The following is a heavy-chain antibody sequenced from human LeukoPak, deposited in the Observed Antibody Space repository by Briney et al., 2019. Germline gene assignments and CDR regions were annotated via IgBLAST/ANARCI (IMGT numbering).Heavy chain of an antibody. CDR2: IYYSGST. CDR1: GVSISSGGYY. D-gene: IGHD1-1*01. CDR3: ARDRNDWALDY. J-gene: IGHJ4*02. V-gene: IGHV4-31*03. Sequence: PSQTLSLTCTVSGVSISSGGYYWRWIRQHPGKGLEWIGYIYYSGSTYYNPSLKSRVTISVDTSKNQFSLKLSSVTAADTAVYYCARDRNDWALDYWGQGTLVTVSS.